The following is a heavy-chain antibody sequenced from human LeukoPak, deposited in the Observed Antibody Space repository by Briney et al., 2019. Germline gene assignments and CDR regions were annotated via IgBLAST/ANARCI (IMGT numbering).Heavy chain of an antibody. Sequence: GRSLRLSCAASGFTVSSNYMTWVRQAPGKGLECVSVIYSGGSTYYTDSVKGRFTISRDNSKNTLYLQMNSLRAEDTAVYYCARDSGYDSSGYFNYWGQGTLVTVSS. CDR2: IYSGGST. CDR1: GFTVSSNY. V-gene: IGHV3-53*01. J-gene: IGHJ4*02. D-gene: IGHD3-22*01. CDR3: ARDSGYDSSGYFNY.